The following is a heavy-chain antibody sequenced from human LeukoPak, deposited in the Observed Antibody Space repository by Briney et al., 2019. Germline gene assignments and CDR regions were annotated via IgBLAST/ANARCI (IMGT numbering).Heavy chain of an antibody. CDR2: IIPIFGTA. D-gene: IGHD3-22*01. Sequence: SVKVSCKASGGTFSSYAISWVRQAPGQGLEWMGGIIPIFGTANYAQKFQGRVTITAGESTSTAYMELSSLRSEDTAVYYCARVEDSSGYYYGRGIHYYYYYMDVWGKGTTVTVSS. CDR3: ARVEDSSGYYYGRGIHYYYYYMDV. V-gene: IGHV1-69*01. CDR1: GGTFSSYA. J-gene: IGHJ6*03.